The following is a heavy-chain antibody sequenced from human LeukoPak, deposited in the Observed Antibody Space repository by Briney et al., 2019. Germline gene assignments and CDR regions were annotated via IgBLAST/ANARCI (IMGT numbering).Heavy chain of an antibody. J-gene: IGHJ5*02. V-gene: IGHV3-23*01. Sequence: GGSLRLSCAASGFTFSNYAMSWVRQAPGKGLEWVSAISYSGGSTYYADSVKGRFTISRDNSKNTLYLQMNSLRAEDTAVYYCARGATTTRFGRFDPWGQGTLVTVSS. CDR1: GFTFSNYA. CDR2: ISYSGGST. D-gene: IGHD4-17*01. CDR3: ARGATTTRFGRFDP.